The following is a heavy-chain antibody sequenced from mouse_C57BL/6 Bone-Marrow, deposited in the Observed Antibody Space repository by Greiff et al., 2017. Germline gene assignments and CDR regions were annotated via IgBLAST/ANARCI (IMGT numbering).Heavy chain of an antibody. CDR1: GFTFSSYG. J-gene: IGHJ4*01. CDR2: ISSGGSYT. D-gene: IGHD1-1*01. CDR3: AGGSILYYYAMDY. Sequence: EVQRVESGGDLVKPGGSLKLSCAASGFTFSSYGMSWVRQTPDKRLEWVATISSGGSYTYYPDSVKGRFTISRDNAKNTLYLQMSSLKSEDTAMYYFAGGSILYYYAMDYWGQGTSVTVSS. V-gene: IGHV5-6*01.